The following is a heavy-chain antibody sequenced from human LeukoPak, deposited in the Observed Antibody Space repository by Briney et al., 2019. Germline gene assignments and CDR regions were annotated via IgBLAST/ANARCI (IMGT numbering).Heavy chain of an antibody. CDR3: ARGTHNWSDVGDTFDY. D-gene: IGHD1-20*01. V-gene: IGHV3-20*04. Sequence: GGSLTLSCAASGFTFDDYGMSWVRQAPGKGLEWVSGINWNGGSTGYADSVKGRFTISRDNAKNSLYLQMNSLRAEDTALYYCARGTHNWSDVGDTFDYWGQGTLVTVSS. CDR1: GFTFDDYG. CDR2: INWNGGST. J-gene: IGHJ4*02.